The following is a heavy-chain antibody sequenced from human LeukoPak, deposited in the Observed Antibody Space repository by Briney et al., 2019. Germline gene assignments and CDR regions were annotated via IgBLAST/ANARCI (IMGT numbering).Heavy chain of an antibody. V-gene: IGHV4-4*07. CDR2: IYTSGST. Sequence: SETLSLTCTVSGGSISSYYWSWIRQPAGKGLEWIGRIYTSGSTNYNPSLKSRVTMSVDTSKNQFSLKLSSVTAADTAVYYCARGRYYYDSSGYYQFQHWGQGTLVTVSS. CDR1: GGSISSYY. J-gene: IGHJ1*01. CDR3: ARGRYYYDSSGYYQFQH. D-gene: IGHD3-22*01.